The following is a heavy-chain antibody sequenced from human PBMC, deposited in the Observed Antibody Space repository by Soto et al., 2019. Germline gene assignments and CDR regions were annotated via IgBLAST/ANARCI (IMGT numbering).Heavy chain of an antibody. J-gene: IGHJ6*02. D-gene: IGHD1-7*01. CDR3: ARPFITGTTDFYYGMDV. CDR1: GGSISSSSYY. CDR2: IYYSGST. Sequence: SETLSLTCTVSGGSISSSSYYWGWIRQPPGKGLEWIGSIYYSGSTYYNPSLKSRVTISVDTSKNQFSLKLSSVTAADTAVYYCARPFITGTTDFYYGMDVWGQGTTVTVSS. V-gene: IGHV4-39*01.